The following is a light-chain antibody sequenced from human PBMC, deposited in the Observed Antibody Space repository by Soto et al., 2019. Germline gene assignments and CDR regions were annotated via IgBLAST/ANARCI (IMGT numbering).Light chain of an antibody. CDR1: QSVSSSY. Sequence: EIVLMQSPGTLSLSPGERATLPCRASQSVSSSYLAWYQQKPGQAPRLLIYGASSRATGIPDRFSGSGSGTDFTLTISRLEPEDFAVYYCQQYGSSPFTFGGGTKVDIK. CDR3: QQYGSSPFT. J-gene: IGKJ4*01. CDR2: GAS. V-gene: IGKV3-20*01.